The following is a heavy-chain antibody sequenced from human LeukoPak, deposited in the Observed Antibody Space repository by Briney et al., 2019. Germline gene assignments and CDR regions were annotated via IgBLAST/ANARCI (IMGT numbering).Heavy chain of an antibody. J-gene: IGHJ6*03. CDR1: GGSISSSSYY. D-gene: IGHD6-13*01. CDR3: ASRSLGIAAAGDYYYYYMDV. Sequence: ETLSLTCTVSGGSISSSSYYWDWIRQPPGKGLEWVSVIYSGGSTYYADSVKGRFTISRDNSKNTLYLQMNSLRAEDTAVYYCASRSLGIAAAGDYYYYYMDVWGKGTTVTISS. V-gene: IGHV3-53*01. CDR2: IYSGGST.